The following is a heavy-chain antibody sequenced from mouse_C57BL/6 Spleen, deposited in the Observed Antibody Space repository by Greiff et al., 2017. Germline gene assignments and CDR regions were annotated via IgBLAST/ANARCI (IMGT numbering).Heavy chain of an antibody. Sequence: EVQGVESGGGLVKPGGSLKLSCAASGFTFSSSAMSWVRQTPEKRLEWVATISDGGSYTYYPDNVKGRFTISRDNAKNNLYLQMSHLKSEDTAMYYCAREDSAWFAYWGQGTLVTVSA. J-gene: IGHJ3*01. CDR3: AREDSAWFAY. D-gene: IGHD2-12*01. CDR2: ISDGGSYT. V-gene: IGHV5-4*01. CDR1: GFTFSSSA.